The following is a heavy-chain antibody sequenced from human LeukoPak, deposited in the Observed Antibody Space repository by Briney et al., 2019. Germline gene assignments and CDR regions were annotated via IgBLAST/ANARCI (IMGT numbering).Heavy chain of an antibody. CDR2: IYHSGTT. CDR3: ACSRDLYSPLDY. CDR1: GYSISSGYF. V-gene: IGHV4-38-2*01. D-gene: IGHD5-24*01. Sequence: PSETLSLTCAVSGYSISSGYFWGWLRQPPGQGLEWIGSIYHSGTTYYNPSLKSRITISVDTSKNQFSLKLNSVTAADTALYYCACSRDLYSPLDYWGQGTLVTVSS. J-gene: IGHJ4*02.